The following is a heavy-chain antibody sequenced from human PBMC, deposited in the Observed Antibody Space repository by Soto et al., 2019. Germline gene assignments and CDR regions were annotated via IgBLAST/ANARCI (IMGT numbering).Heavy chain of an antibody. J-gene: IGHJ5*01. CDR1: GYTFTIFK. V-gene: IGHV1-18*01. CDR2: ISTDNGDT. D-gene: IGHD1-26*01. CDR3: ARGENWFDS. Sequence: QVQLVQSGAEVRKPGASVKVSCKASGYTFTIFKITWVRQAPGQGLEWMGWISTDNGDTNSAQCLQGRVTMTTDTSTTTAFMELRSMTSDDTAVYFCARGENWFDSWGQGTLVTVSS.